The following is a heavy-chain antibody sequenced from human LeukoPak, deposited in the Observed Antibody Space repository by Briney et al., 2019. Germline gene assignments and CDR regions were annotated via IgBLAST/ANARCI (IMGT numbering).Heavy chain of an antibody. J-gene: IGHJ4*02. V-gene: IGHV4-34*01. CDR1: GGSFSGHY. CDR3: ARAGTGDRSAVFDS. D-gene: IGHD3-10*01. CDR2: INHAGGT. Sequence: SATLSLTCAVYGGSFSGHYWNWIRQSPGKGLEWIGEINHAGGTNYNPSLKSRVVISVDTSKNQFSLRLTSVTAADTAVYFCARAGTGDRSAVFDSWGQGALVTVS.